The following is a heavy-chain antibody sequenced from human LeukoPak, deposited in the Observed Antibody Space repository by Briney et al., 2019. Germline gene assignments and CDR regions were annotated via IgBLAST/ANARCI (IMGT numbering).Heavy chain of an antibody. CDR2: ISGNGGST. V-gene: IGHV3-23*01. CDR3: ARPSAGVDAFDI. Sequence: PGGSLRLSCAASGFTFRNYAMSWVRQAPGKGLEWVSSISGNGGSTYYADSVKGRFSFSRDNSKNTLYLQMNSLRAEDTAVYYCARPSAGVDAFDIWGQGTMVTVSS. CDR1: GFTFRNYA. J-gene: IGHJ3*02. D-gene: IGHD6-13*01.